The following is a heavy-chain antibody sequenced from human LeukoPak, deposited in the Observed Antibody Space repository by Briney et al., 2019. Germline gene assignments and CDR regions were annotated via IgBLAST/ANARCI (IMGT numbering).Heavy chain of an antibody. CDR1: GFTFSSYA. Sequence: GSLRLSCAASGFTFSSYAMSWVRQPPGKGLEWIGSMFYDGTSYYSPSLKTRVSISVDTSMNQFSLRLSSVTAADTAIYYCARHTLVTSISTYNWFDPWGQGTLVTVSS. V-gene: IGHV4-39*01. CDR2: MFYDGTS. CDR3: ARHTLVTSISTYNWFDP. D-gene: IGHD2-21*02. J-gene: IGHJ5*02.